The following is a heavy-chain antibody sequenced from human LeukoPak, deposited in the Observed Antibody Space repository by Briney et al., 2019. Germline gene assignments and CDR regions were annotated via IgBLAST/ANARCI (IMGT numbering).Heavy chain of an antibody. CDR1: GGTFISYA. CDR3: AREVVGATNWFDP. D-gene: IGHD1-26*01. V-gene: IGHV1-69*13. CDR2: IIPIFGTA. J-gene: IGHJ5*02. Sequence: GASVKVSCKASGGTFISYAISWVRQAPGQGLEWMGGIIPIFGTANYAQKFQGRVTITADESTSTAYMELSSLRSEDTAVYYCAREVVGATNWFDPWGQGTLVTVSS.